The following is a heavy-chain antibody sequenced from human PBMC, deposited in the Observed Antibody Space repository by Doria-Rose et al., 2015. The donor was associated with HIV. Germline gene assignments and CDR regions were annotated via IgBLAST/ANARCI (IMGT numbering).Heavy chain of an antibody. Sequence: QVQLQESGPGLVKPAETLSLTCTVSGGSISSYYWNWIRQPPGKGLVWIGYIYSRGSPPYIPSLKSRVTISIDTSKNHFSLKLTSVTAADTAVYYCARFRPSRGIYYSLDVWGKGTTVTVSS. CDR2: IYSRGSP. J-gene: IGHJ6*03. V-gene: IGHV4-4*09. CDR1: GGSISSYY. D-gene: IGHD3-10*01. CDR3: ARFRPSRGIYYSLDV.